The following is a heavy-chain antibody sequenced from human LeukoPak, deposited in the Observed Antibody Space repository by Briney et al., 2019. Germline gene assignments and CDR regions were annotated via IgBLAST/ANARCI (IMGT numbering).Heavy chain of an antibody. D-gene: IGHD2-15*01. CDR1: GLSVISNY. J-gene: IGHJ2*01. V-gene: IGHV3-66*01. CDR2: ICSGGST. Sequence: GGSLRLSCAASGLSVISNYLSWVRQAPGKGLEWVSVICSGGSTYYADSVKGRFTISRDNSKNTLYLQMNSLRADDTAVYYCAREMVAEQSRCFVFWVRGTLVTVSS. CDR3: AREMVAEQSRCFVF.